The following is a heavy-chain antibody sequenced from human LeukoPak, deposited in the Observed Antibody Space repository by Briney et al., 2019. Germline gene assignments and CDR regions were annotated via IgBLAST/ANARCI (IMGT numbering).Heavy chain of an antibody. J-gene: IGHJ4*02. CDR1: GFTFSGSA. CDR3: TENVDTAMVEFDY. D-gene: IGHD5-18*01. CDR2: IRSKVNSYAT. V-gene: IGHV3-73*01. Sequence: PGGSLRLSCAASGFTFSGSAMHWVRQASGKGLEWVGRIRSKVNSYATAYAASVKGRFTISRDDSKNTAYLQMNSPKTEDTAVYYCTENVDTAMVEFDYWGQGTLVTVSS.